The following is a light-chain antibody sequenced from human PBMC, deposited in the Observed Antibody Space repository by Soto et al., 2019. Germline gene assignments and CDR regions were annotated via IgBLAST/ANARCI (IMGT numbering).Light chain of an antibody. J-gene: IGKJ1*01. CDR1: QSVSSNS. Sequence: ETVLTQSPGTQSLSPGERATLSSRDSQSVSSNSLAWFQQKPGQAPRLLIFGASSRATGIPDRFSGSGSGTDFTLTISRLEPEDFAVYYCQHYGTSPWTFGQGTKVEIK. V-gene: IGKV3-20*01. CDR3: QHYGTSPWT. CDR2: GAS.